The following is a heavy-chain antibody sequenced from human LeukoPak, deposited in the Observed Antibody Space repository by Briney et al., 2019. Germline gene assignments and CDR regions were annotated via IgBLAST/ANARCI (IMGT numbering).Heavy chain of an antibody. CDR2: ISLSGEN. V-gene: IGHV4/OR15-8*02. D-gene: IGHD1-26*01. CDR3: SGKSGAFCPFGY. CDR1: GGSISSTNW. Sequence: SETLSLTCGVSGGSISSTNWGRWLRPPPGQALEGVGEISLSGENNYHPSLKGRVTMSLDASKNHPALPMASVTASDTAIYYSSGKSGAFCPFGYWGQGTLVIVPP. J-gene: IGHJ4*02.